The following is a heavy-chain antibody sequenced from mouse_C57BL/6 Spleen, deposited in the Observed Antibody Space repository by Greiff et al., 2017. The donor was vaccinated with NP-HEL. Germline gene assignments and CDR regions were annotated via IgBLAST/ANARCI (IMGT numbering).Heavy chain of an antibody. CDR2: IDPSDSYT. D-gene: IGHD2-1*01. J-gene: IGHJ3*01. CDR3: AREGGYGNPAWFAY. CDR1: GYTFTSYW. V-gene: IGHV1-59*01. Sequence: QVQLKQPGAELVRPGTSVKLSCKASGYTFTSYWMHWVKQRPGQGLEWIGVIDPSDSYTNYNQKFKGKATLTVDTSSSTAYMQLSSLTSEDSAVYYCAREGGYGNPAWFAYWGQGTLVTVSA.